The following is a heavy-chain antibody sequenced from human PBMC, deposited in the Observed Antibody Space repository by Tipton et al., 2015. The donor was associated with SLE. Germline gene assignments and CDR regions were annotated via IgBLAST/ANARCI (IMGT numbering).Heavy chain of an antibody. CDR1: GGSFSGYY. CDR2: INHSGST. V-gene: IGHV4-34*01. J-gene: IGHJ6*03. CDR3: ARVSGSYLYYYYYSYMDV. D-gene: IGHD1-26*01. Sequence: TLSLTCAVYGGSFSGYYWSWIRQPPGKGLEWIGEINHSGSTNYNPSLKSRVTIPEDTSKTQFSLKLSSVTAADTAVYFCARVSGSYLYYYYYSYMDVGGKGTTVPVSS.